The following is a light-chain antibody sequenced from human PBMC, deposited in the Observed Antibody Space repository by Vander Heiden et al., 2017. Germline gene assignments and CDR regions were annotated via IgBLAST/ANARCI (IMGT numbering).Light chain of an antibody. CDR2: EDN. J-gene: IGLJ3*02. V-gene: IGLV3-25*03. CDR3: QSAASSGTYDV. Sequence: SYALPPPPSVSSSPGQPARITCSGNAVANHYVYWYQQKPGQAPVVVIYEDNERPSRIPGRFSGSRSGTTVTLTISGVQAEDEADYYCQSAASSGTYDVFGGGTKLTVL. CDR1: AVANHY.